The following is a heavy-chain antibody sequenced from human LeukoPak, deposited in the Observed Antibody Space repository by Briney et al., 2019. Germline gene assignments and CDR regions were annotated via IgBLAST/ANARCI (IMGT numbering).Heavy chain of an antibody. CDR2: IIPILGIA. V-gene: IGHV1-69*04. J-gene: IGHJ6*02. Sequence: EASVKVSCKASGGTFSSYTISWVRQAPGQGLEWMGRIIPILGIANYAQKSQGRGTITADKSTSTAYMELSSLRSEDTAVYYCARETEWLVETYYYYGMDVWGQGTTVTVSS. CDR1: GGTFSSYT. CDR3: ARETEWLVETYYYYGMDV. D-gene: IGHD6-19*01.